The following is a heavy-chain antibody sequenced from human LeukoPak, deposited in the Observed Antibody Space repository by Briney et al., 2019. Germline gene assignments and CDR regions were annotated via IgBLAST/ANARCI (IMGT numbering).Heavy chain of an antibody. J-gene: IGHJ4*02. D-gene: IGHD6-19*01. CDR1: GGSISSSSYY. CDR3: ARRGYVYSSGWSGGGPYYCDY. CDR2: IYYSGST. V-gene: IGHV4-39*01. Sequence: PSQTLSLTCTVSGGSISSSSYYWAWIRQPPGKGLEWIGRIYYSGSTYYNPSLKSRVTISVDTSKNQFSLKLSSVTAPDTPVYYCARRGYVYSSGWSGGGPYYCDYWGERTLVTLSS.